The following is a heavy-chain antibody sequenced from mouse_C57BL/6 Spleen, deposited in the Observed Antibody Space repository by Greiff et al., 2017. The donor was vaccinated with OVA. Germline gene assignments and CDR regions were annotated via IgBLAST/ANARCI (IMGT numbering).Heavy chain of an antibody. D-gene: IGHD2-4*01. CDR1: GYTFTSYW. CDR3: ARSSGVYDYGVYAY. J-gene: IGHJ3*01. CDR2: IDPSDSET. V-gene: IGHV1-52*01. Sequence: VQLQQPGAELVRPGSSVKLSCKASGYTFTSYWMHWVQQRPIQGLEWIGNIDPSDSETHYNQKFKDKATLTVDKSSSTAYMQLSSLTSEDSAVYDCARSSGVYDYGVYAYWGQGTLVTVSA.